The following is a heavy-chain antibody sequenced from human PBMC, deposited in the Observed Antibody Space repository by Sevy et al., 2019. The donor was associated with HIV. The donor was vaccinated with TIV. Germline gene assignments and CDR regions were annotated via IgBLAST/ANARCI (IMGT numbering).Heavy chain of an antibody. Sequence: SETLSLTCTVSGGSISSSGYYWDWIRQPPGKGLDWIGRLSFSGSTSYNPSLKSRVTISVDTSKNHFSLKLSSVTAADTAVYYWASPGYTSGWYDYWGQGTLVTVSS. CDR2: LSFSGST. V-gene: IGHV4-39*02. J-gene: IGHJ4*02. CDR1: GGSISSSGYY. CDR3: ASPGYTSGWYDY. D-gene: IGHD6-19*01.